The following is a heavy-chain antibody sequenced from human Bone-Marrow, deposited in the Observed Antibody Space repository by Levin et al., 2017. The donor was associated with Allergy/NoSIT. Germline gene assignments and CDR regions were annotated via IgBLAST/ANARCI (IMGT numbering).Heavy chain of an antibody. Sequence: GASVKVSCKTPGYTFTDYYLHWVRQAPGQGLEWMGRINPSSGGANYARQFQGRVTMTRDASIETAYMDLARLTSGDTAVYYCARVRQPYGTGTYAFDYWGQGTLVTVSS. CDR3: ARVRQPYGTGTYAFDY. D-gene: IGHD3-16*01. V-gene: IGHV1-2*06. J-gene: IGHJ4*02. CDR1: GYTFTDYY. CDR2: INPSSGGA.